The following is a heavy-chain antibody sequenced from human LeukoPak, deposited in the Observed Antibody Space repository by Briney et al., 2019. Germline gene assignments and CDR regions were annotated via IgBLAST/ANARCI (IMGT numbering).Heavy chain of an antibody. Sequence: VGSLRLSCAASGFTVNTYDMHWVRQAPGEGPEWIAYFGISGTIYYADSVRGRFTISRDNAENSLFLQMNSLRVDDTAIYYCAGFGVYPYWGQGTPVPVSA. CDR2: FGISGTI. CDR3: AGFGVYPY. J-gene: IGHJ4*02. V-gene: IGHV3-48*01. D-gene: IGHD5/OR15-5a*01. CDR1: GFTVNTYD.